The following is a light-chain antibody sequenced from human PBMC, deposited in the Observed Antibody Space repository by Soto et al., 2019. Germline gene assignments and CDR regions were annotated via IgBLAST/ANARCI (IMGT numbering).Light chain of an antibody. CDR1: QTVGNNY. CDR2: NPS. CDR3: HQYAYSPQT. V-gene: IGKV3-20*01. Sequence: EIVLTQSPGTLSLSPGERATLSCRASQTVGNNYLAWYQQKPGQAPRLLIYNPSNRATGIPDRFTGSGSGTDFTLTITRLEPDDFAVYYCHQYAYSPQTFGQGTRLELK. J-gene: IGKJ5*01.